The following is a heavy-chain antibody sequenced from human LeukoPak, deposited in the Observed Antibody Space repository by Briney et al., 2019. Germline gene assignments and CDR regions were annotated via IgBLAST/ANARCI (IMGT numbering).Heavy chain of an antibody. V-gene: IGHV4-39*01. CDR3: ARLGDNSSGWYFFDY. D-gene: IGHD6-19*01. CDR2: IYDTGST. CDR1: GRSLSSSTYY. J-gene: IGHJ4*02. Sequence: PSETLSLTCTVSGRSLSSSTYYWGWIRQPPGKGLEWVATIYDTGSTYYNPSLNSRVTISVDTSKNQFSLKLSSVTAADTAVYYCARLGDNSSGWYFFDYWGQGTLVTVSS.